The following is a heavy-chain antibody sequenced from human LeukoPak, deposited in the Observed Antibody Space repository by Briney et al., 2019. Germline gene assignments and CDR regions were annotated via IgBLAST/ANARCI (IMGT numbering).Heavy chain of an antibody. CDR1: GGSFSGYY. V-gene: IGHV4-34*01. D-gene: IGHD4-17*01. Sequence: SETLSLTCAVYGGSFSGYYWSWIRQPPGKGLEWIGEINHSGSTNYNPSLKSRVTISVDTSKNQFSLKLSSVTAADTAVYYCARLSKGDYGQSPPHMDVWGKGTTVTISS. CDR2: INHSGST. CDR3: ARLSKGDYGQSPPHMDV. J-gene: IGHJ6*03.